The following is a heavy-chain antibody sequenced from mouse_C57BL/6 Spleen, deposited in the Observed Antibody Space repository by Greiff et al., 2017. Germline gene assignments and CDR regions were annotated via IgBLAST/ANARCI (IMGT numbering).Heavy chain of an antibody. CDR3: TGTGEWYFDV. J-gene: IGHJ1*03. V-gene: IGHV6-3*01. CDR2: IRLKSDNYAT. D-gene: IGHD4-1*01. CDR1: GFTFSNYW. Sequence: EVKLMESGGGLVQPGGSMKLSCVASGFTFSNYWMNWVRQSPEKGLEWVAQIRLKSDNYATHYAESVKGRFTISRDDSKSSVYLQMNNLRAEDTGIYYCTGTGEWYFDVWGTGTTVTVSS.